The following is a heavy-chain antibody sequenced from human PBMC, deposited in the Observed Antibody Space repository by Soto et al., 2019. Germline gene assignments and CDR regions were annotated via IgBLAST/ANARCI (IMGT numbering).Heavy chain of an antibody. J-gene: IGHJ3*02. D-gene: IGHD2-15*01. CDR3: ARESCILGSCDAFDI. V-gene: IGHV3-53*01. Sequence: GGSLRLSCAASGFSVGNNYMSWVRQAPGKGLEWVSVIYGGGSTYYADSVKGRFTFSRDNSKNTLYLQMNSLRAEDTALYYCARESCILGSCDAFDIWGQGTMVTVSS. CDR1: GFSVGNNY. CDR2: IYGGGST.